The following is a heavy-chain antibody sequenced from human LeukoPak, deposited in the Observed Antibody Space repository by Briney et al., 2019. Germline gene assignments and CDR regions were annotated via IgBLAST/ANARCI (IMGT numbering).Heavy chain of an antibody. Sequence: PSQTLSLTCTVSGGSISSGGYYWSWIRQPPGKGLEWIGYIYHSGSTYYNPSLKSRVTISVDRSKNQFSLKLSSVTAADTAVYYCAREYRTGTPEADFDYWGQGTLVTVSS. CDR2: IYHSGST. CDR3: AREYRTGTPEADFDY. CDR1: GGSISSGGYY. J-gene: IGHJ4*02. V-gene: IGHV4-30-2*01. D-gene: IGHD1-7*01.